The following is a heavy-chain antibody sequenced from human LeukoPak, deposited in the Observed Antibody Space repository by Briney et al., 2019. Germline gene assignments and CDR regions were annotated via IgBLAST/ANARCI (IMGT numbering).Heavy chain of an antibody. CDR1: GFTFSSYE. Sequence: PGGSLRLSCAASGFTFSSYEMNWVRQAPGKGLEWVSYISSSGSTIYYADSVKGRFTISRDNAKNSLYLQMNSLRAEDMALYYCAKDQSIAAAGGFDYWGQGTLVTVSS. CDR2: ISSSGSTI. V-gene: IGHV3-48*03. CDR3: AKDQSIAAAGGFDY. J-gene: IGHJ4*02. D-gene: IGHD6-13*01.